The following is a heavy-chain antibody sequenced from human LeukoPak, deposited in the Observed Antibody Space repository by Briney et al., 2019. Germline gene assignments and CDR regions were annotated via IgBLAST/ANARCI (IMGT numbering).Heavy chain of an antibody. Sequence: ASVKVSCKASGYTFTGYYMHWVRQAPGQGLEWMGWINPNSGGTNYAQKFQGRVTMTRDTSISTAYMELSRLRSDDTAVYYCARGTYQLLYSPNGRGVSDYWGQGTLVTVSS. V-gene: IGHV1-2*02. CDR2: INPNSGGT. J-gene: IGHJ4*02. CDR1: GYTFTGYY. CDR3: ARGTYQLLYSPNGRGVSDY. D-gene: IGHD2-2*02.